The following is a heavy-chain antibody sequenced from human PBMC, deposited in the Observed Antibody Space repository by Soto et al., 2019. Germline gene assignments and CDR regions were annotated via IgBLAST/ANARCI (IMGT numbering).Heavy chain of an antibody. V-gene: IGHV4-59*01. D-gene: IGHD3-10*01. CDR2: IYYSGST. CDR3: ARSIVRGSGSYIYYYMDV. Sequence: SETLSLTCTASGGSISSYYWSWIRQPPGKGLEWIGYIYYSGSTNYNPSLKSRVTISVDTSKNQFSLKLSSVTAADTAVYYCARSIVRGSGSYIYYYMDVWGKGTTVTVSS. J-gene: IGHJ6*03. CDR1: GGSISSYY.